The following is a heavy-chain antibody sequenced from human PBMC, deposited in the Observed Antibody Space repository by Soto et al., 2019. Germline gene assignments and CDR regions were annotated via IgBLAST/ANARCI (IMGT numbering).Heavy chain of an antibody. CDR3: VKDAGNTGAQHFDY. J-gene: IGHJ4*02. CDR2: ISWASESI. CDR1: GFTFGDYV. Sequence: GGSLSLSCAASGFTFGDYVMHWVRQAPGKGLEWVSGISWASESIDYADSVRGRFTVSRDNAKNSLYLQMNSLRTADTAFYYCVKDAGNTGAQHFDYWGQGTPVTVSS. D-gene: IGHD1-26*01. V-gene: IGHV3-9*01.